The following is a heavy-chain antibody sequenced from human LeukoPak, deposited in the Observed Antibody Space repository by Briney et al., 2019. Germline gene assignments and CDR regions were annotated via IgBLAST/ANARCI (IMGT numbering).Heavy chain of an antibody. CDR1: GGSISSGSYY. CDR2: IYTSGST. V-gene: IGHV4-61*02. J-gene: IGHJ4*02. Sequence: PSQTLSLTCTVSGGSISSGSYYWSWIRQPAGKGLEWIGRIYTSGSTNYNPSLRSRVTISVDTSKNQFSLQLNSVTPEDTAVYYCARLGQSGSGSSIWGQGTLVTVSS. D-gene: IGHD3-10*01. CDR3: ARLGQSGSGSSI.